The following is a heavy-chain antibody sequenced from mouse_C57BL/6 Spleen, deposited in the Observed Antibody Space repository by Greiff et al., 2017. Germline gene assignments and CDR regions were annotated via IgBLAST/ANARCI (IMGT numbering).Heavy chain of an antibody. CDR1: GYTFTSYW. J-gene: IGHJ4*01. D-gene: IGHD3-3*01. CDR3: ARGGLGVSYALDY. CDR2: IYPGSGST. V-gene: IGHV1-55*01. Sequence: QVQLQQPGAELVKPGASVKMSCKASGYTFTSYWITWVKQRPGQGLEWIGDIYPGSGSTNYNEKFNSKATLTVDTSSSTAYMQLSSLTSEDSAVYYCARGGLGVSYALDYWGQGTSVTVSS.